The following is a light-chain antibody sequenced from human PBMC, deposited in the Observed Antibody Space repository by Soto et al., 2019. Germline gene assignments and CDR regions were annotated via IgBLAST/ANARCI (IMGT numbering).Light chain of an antibody. V-gene: IGKV4-1*01. Sequence: DIVMTQSPDSLTVSLGERATINCKSSQSLLYSFNNKNYLAWYQQKPGQPPKLLIHWASNREFGVPDRISGSGSGTDFTLTISSLQTEDVAVYYCQQYYETRWTFGQGTKVEIK. CDR2: WAS. CDR3: QQYYETRWT. CDR1: QSLLYSFNNKNY. J-gene: IGKJ1*01.